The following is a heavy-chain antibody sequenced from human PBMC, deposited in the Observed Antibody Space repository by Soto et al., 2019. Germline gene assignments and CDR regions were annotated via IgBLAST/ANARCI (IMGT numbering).Heavy chain of an antibody. V-gene: IGHV3-64D*06. D-gene: IGHD1-26*01. CDR3: VKGSYSGSFGVDYFDV. CDR2: ISNHGYST. J-gene: IGHJ4*02. Sequence: GGSLRLSCSASGLTFSSSSMHWVRQTPGKGLEYVSGISNHGYSTYYAESVKDRFTISRDDSKNTLYLQMSSLRAEDTAVYYCVKGSYSGSFGVDYFDVWGQGTLVTVSS. CDR1: GLTFSSSS.